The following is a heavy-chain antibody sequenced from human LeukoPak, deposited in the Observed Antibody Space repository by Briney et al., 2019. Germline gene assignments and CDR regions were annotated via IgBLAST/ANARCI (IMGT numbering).Heavy chain of an antibody. Sequence: PSETLPLTCTVSGGSISSYYWSWIRQPAGKGLEWIGRIYTSGSTNYNPSLKSRVTMSVDTSKNQFSLKLSSVTAADTAVYYCARDRIASADYYDSSGYYPDAFDIWGQGTMVTVSS. CDR1: GGSISSYY. D-gene: IGHD3-22*01. V-gene: IGHV4-4*07. J-gene: IGHJ3*02. CDR3: ARDRIASADYYDSSGYYPDAFDI. CDR2: IYTSGST.